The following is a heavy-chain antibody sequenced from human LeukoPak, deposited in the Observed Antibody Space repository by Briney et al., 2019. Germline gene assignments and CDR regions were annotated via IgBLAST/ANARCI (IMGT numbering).Heavy chain of an antibody. V-gene: IGHV3-74*01. Sequence: PGGSLRLSCAASGFTFSGRWMHWVRQGPGKGLVWVSRINGDGSITTYADSVKGRFTISRDNAKNTLYLQMNSLRAEDTAVYFCAREQPVESAVDYWGQGTLVNVSS. CDR2: INGDGSIT. J-gene: IGHJ4*02. CDR1: GFTFSGRW. D-gene: IGHD6-6*01. CDR3: AREQPVESAVDY.